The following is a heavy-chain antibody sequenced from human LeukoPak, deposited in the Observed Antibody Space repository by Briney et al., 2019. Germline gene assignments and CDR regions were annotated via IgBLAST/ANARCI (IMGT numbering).Heavy chain of an antibody. D-gene: IGHD6-6*01. CDR2: ISDIGSI. Sequence: SETLSLTCTVSGGSISSYYWSWIRQPPGKGLEWIAYISDIGSINYNPSLKSRVTISLDTSKNQFSLRVNSVTAADTAVYYCARAHGSPSVRLFENWGQGTLVTVSS. CDR1: GGSISSYY. CDR3: ARAHGSPSVRLFEN. J-gene: IGHJ4*02. V-gene: IGHV4-59*08.